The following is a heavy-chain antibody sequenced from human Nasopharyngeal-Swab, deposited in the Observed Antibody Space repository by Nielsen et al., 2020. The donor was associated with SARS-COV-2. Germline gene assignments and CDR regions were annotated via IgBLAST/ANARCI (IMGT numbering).Heavy chain of an antibody. Sequence: SETLSLTCTVSGGSISSGGYYWSWIRQHPGKGLEWVGYIYYSGSSYYNPSLKSRVTISVDTSKNQFSLKLSSVTAADTAVYYCARTDVGSNGAFDIWGQGTLVTVSS. CDR3: ARTDVGSNGAFDI. J-gene: IGHJ3*02. CDR2: IYYSGSS. D-gene: IGHD1-26*01. CDR1: GGSISSGGYY. V-gene: IGHV4-31*03.